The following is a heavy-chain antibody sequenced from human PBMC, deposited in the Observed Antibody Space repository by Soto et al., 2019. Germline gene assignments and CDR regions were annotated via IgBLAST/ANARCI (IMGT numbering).Heavy chain of an antibody. J-gene: IGHJ6*02. CDR3: ASVATVTTNYYYYGMDV. D-gene: IGHD4-17*01. V-gene: IGHV1-3*01. Sequence: ASVKVSCKASGYTFTSYAMHWVRQAPGQRLEWMGWINAGNGNTKYSQKFQGRVTITRDTSASTAYMELSSLRSEDTAVYYCASVATVTTNYYYYGMDVWGQGTTVTV. CDR2: INAGNGNT. CDR1: GYTFTSYA.